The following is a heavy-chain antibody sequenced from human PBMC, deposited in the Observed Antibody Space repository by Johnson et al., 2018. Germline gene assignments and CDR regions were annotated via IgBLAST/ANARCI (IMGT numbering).Heavy chain of an antibody. CDR3: ARGGAVTSPDYYYMDV. CDR2: IYDSVAT. J-gene: IGHJ6*03. D-gene: IGHD4-17*01. CDR1: GGSISSNY. Sequence: QVQLQESGPGLVKPSETLSLTCIVSGGSISSNYWSWIRQPPGEGLEWIGYIYDSVATNYNPSLKSRVTISGDPSKNQFSLKLSSVTVADTAVYYCARGGAVTSPDYYYMDVWGKGTTVTVSS. V-gene: IGHV4-59*01.